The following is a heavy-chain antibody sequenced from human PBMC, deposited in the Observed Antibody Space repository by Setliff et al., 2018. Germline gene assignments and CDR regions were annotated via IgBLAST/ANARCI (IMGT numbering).Heavy chain of an antibody. D-gene: IGHD3-3*01. CDR1: EFTFSSYA. J-gene: IGHJ4*02. CDR3: ATDSGSSRLYNFWSGYSPN. V-gene: IGHV3-23*01. CDR2: ISGSGGST. Sequence: PGGSLSLSCAASEFTFSSYAVSWVRQAPGKGLEWVSSISGSGGSTYYADTVKGRFTITRHNSKNTLYLQMNSLRIEDTAVYYCATDSGSSRLYNFWSGYSPNWGQGTLVTVSS.